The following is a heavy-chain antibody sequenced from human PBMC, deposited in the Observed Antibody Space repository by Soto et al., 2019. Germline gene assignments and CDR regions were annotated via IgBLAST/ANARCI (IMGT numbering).Heavy chain of an antibody. J-gene: IGHJ4*02. CDR1: RFDFSSYE. Sequence: EVQLLESGGGLAQPGGSLRLSCVASRFDFSSYEMSWVRQAAGKGLEWVSRVSLTGDRTNYAGSVKGRFTVSRDNFKNALYLEMDSLRPDDTAIYYCARGGGYCTPTSCAIDSWGRGTPVTVSS. D-gene: IGHD2-8*01. CDR3: ARGGGYCTPTSCAIDS. V-gene: IGHV3-23*01. CDR2: VSLTGDRT.